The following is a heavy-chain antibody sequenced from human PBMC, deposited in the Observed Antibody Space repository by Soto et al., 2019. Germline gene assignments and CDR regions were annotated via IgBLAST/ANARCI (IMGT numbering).Heavy chain of an antibody. V-gene: IGHV3-30*18. CDR2: ISYDGSNK. Sequence: PGGSLRLSCAASGFTFSSYGMHWVRQAPGKGLEWVAVISYDGSNKYYADSVKGRFTISRDNSKNTLYLQMNSLRAEDTAVYYCAKGEYYYDSSGYWFWGQGTLVTVSS. CDR3: AKGEYYYDSSGYWF. CDR1: GFTFSSYG. J-gene: IGHJ4*02. D-gene: IGHD3-22*01.